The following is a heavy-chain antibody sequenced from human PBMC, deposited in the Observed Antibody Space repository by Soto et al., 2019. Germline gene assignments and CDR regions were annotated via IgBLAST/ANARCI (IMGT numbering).Heavy chain of an antibody. Sequence: GGSLRLSCAASVFTFSSYAMHWVRQAPGKGLEWVAVISYDGSNKYYADSVKGRLTISRDNSKNTLYLQMNSLRAEDTAVYYCARGEEVVVAARYFDYWGQGTLVTVSS. J-gene: IGHJ4*02. V-gene: IGHV3-30-3*01. CDR3: ARGEEVVVAARYFDY. CDR1: VFTFSSYA. D-gene: IGHD2-15*01. CDR2: ISYDGSNK.